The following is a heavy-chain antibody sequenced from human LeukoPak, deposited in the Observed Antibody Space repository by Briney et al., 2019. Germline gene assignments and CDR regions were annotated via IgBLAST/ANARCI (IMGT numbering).Heavy chain of an antibody. CDR3: ARWTSGRYALNWFDP. V-gene: IGHV4-34*01. J-gene: IGHJ5*02. CDR1: GGSFSGYY. CDR2: INHSGST. Sequence: PSETLSLTCAVYGGSFSGYYWSWIRQPPGKGLEWIGEINHSGSTNYNPSLKSRVTISVDTSKNQFSLKLSSVTAADTAVYYCARWTSGRYALNWFDPWGQGTLVTVSS. D-gene: IGHD6-19*01.